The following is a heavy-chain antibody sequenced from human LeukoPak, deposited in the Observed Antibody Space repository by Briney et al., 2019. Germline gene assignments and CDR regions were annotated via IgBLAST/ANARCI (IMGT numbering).Heavy chain of an antibody. J-gene: IGHJ4*02. CDR1: GGSFSGYY. CDR2: INHSGST. V-gene: IGHV4-34*01. CDR3: ARVRYCSSTSCN. Sequence: SETLSLTCAVYGGSFSGYYWSWIRQPPGKELEWIGEINHSGSTNYNPSLKSRVTISVDTSKNQFSLKLSSVTAADTAVYYCARVRYCSSTSCNWGQGTLVTVSS. D-gene: IGHD2-2*01.